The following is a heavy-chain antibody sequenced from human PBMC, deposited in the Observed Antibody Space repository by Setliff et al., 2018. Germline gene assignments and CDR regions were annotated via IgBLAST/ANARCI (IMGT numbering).Heavy chain of an antibody. Sequence: ASVKVSCKASEYTFSSYDINWVRQATGQGPEWMGWMNPNSGNTGYAQKFQGRVSMTRNTSISTAYMELSNLRSEDTAVYFCARRYSGTSRGAFDPWGPGTLVTVS. CDR3: ARRYSGTSRGAFDP. J-gene: IGHJ5*02. V-gene: IGHV1-8*01. CDR1: EYTFSSYD. CDR2: MNPNSGNT. D-gene: IGHD1-26*01.